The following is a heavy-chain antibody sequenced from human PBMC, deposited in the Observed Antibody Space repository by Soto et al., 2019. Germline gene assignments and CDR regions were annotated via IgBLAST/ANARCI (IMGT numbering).Heavy chain of an antibody. V-gene: IGHV3-30*03. CDR1: GFTFSSYG. Sequence: GGSLRLSCAASGFTFSSYGMHWVRQAPGKGLEWVAVISYDGSNKYYADSVKGRFTISRDNSKNTLYLQMNSLRAEDTAVYYCAVATSSYFDYWGQGTLVTVSS. J-gene: IGHJ4*02. D-gene: IGHD5-12*01. CDR3: AVATSSYFDY. CDR2: ISYDGSNK.